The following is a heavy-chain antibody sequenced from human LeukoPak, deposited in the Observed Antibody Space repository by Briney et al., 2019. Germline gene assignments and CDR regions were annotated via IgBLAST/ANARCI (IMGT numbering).Heavy chain of an antibody. CDR2: IGIDSGNT. J-gene: IGHJ4*02. CDR1: GFPFIEYS. V-gene: IGHV3-11*06. CDR3: ARDHNYAFDN. Sequence: GGSLRLSCTASGFPFIEYSMNWVRQAPGKGLEWISYIGIDSGNTKYADSVRGRFTISADKAKYSLHLQMNSLRVEDTAVYYCARDHNYAFDNWGQGTLVSVAS. D-gene: IGHD1-1*01.